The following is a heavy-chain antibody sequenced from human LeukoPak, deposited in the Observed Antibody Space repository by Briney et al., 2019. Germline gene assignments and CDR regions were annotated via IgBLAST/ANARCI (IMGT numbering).Heavy chain of an antibody. D-gene: IGHD3-22*01. CDR3: AKDEETGYYYDSSGIFDY. CDR1: GFTFSSYV. J-gene: IGHJ4*02. CDR2: ISGSGGST. Sequence: PGGSLRLSCAASGFTFSSYVMSWVRQAPGKGLGWVSAISGSGGSTYYADSVKGRFTISRDNSKNTLYLQMNSLRAEDTAVYYCAKDEETGYYYDSSGIFDYWGQGTLVTVSS. V-gene: IGHV3-23*01.